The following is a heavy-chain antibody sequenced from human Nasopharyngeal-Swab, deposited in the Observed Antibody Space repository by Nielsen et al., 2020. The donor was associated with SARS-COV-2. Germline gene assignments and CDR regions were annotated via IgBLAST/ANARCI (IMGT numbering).Heavy chain of an antibody. Sequence: WVRQAPGQGLAWMGGIIPIFGTANYAQKFQGRVTITADESTSTAYMELSSLRSEDTAVYYCARVRNFWSGYPNYYYYYYMDVWGKGTTVTVSS. CDR2: IIPIFGTA. V-gene: IGHV1-69*01. CDR3: ARVRNFWSGYPNYYYYYYMDV. J-gene: IGHJ6*03. D-gene: IGHD3-3*01.